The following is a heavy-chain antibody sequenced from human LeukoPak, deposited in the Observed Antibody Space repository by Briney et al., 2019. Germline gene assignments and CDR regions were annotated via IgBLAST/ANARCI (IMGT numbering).Heavy chain of an antibody. CDR3: ARRRYSNTWFDY. CDR2: IDPSDSYT. Sequence: GESLKISCKGSEYSFTSYWISWVRQMPGKGLEWMGRIDPSDSYTNYSPSFQGHVTISTDKSISTAYLQWSSLKASDTAIYYCARRRYSNTWFDYWGQGTLVTVSS. CDR1: EYSFTSYW. D-gene: IGHD6-13*01. J-gene: IGHJ4*02. V-gene: IGHV5-10-1*01.